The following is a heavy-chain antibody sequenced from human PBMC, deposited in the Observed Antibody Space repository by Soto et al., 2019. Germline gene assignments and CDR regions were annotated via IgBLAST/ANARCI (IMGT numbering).Heavy chain of an antibody. J-gene: IGHJ4*02. D-gene: IGHD6-13*01. CDR3: AKAAAIAAAGWAYFDS. Sequence: EVQLLESGGGLVQPGGSLRLSCAASGFTFTSYAMSWVRQAPGKGLEWVSAISGSGGRTYYADSVKGRFTSSRDNSKNTMYLQMNSLRAEDTAVYYCAKAAAIAAAGWAYFDSWGQGTLVTVSS. V-gene: IGHV3-23*01. CDR2: ISGSGGRT. CDR1: GFTFTSYA.